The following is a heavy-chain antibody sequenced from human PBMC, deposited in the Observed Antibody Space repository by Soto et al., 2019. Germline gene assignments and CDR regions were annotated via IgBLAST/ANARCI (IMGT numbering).Heavy chain of an antibody. J-gene: IGHJ4*02. CDR1: GGSFSGYY. CDR3: ARAKLRSYSSGWYY. Sequence: PSETLSLTCAVYGGSFSGYYWSWIRQPPGKGLEWIGEINHSGSTNYNPSLKSRVTISVDTSKNQFSLKLSSVTAADTAVYYCARAKLRSYSSGWYYWGQGTLVTVSS. V-gene: IGHV4-34*01. D-gene: IGHD6-19*01. CDR2: INHSGST.